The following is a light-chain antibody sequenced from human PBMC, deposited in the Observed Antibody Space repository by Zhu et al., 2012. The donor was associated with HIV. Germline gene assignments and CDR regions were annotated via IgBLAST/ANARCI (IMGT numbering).Light chain of an antibody. Sequence: EIVMTQSPATLSVSPGERATLSCRAAHSVNKDYVAWYQQKLGQAPRLLIYDASSRAIGIPDRFSGSGSGTDFTLTISRLEAEDSAVYYCQQYGSAIRTFGQGTRVEVK. J-gene: IGKJ1*01. CDR1: HSVNKDY. V-gene: IGKV3-20*01. CDR3: QQYGSAIRT. CDR2: DAS.